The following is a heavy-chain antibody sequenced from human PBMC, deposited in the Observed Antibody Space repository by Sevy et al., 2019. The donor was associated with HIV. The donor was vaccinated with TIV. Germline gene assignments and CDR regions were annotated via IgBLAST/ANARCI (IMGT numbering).Heavy chain of an antibody. D-gene: IGHD5-18*01. V-gene: IGHV4-34*01. J-gene: IGHJ6*02. CDR3: ARESLHGYTANPRVYYYGMDV. CDR1: GGSFSGDY. CDR2: INHSGST. Sequence: SETLSLTCAVYGGSFSGDYWSWIRQPPGKELEWIGEINHSGSTNYNPSLKSRVTISVDTSKNQFSLKLSSVTAADTALYYCARESLHGYTANPRVYYYGMDVWGQGTTVTVSS.